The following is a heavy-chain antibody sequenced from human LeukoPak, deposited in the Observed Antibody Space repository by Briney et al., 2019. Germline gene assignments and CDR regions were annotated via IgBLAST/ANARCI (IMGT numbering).Heavy chain of an antibody. CDR3: AKPSGSGVDY. CDR2: IRSDGYHT. V-gene: IGHV3-30*02. Sequence: GGSLRLSCAASGFTFSSYSMNWVRQAPGKGLEWVAFIRSDGYHTYYADSVKGRFTITRDNSKNTLYLQMNSLRFEDMAVYYCAKPSGSGVDYWGRGTRVTVSS. CDR1: GFTFSSYS. D-gene: IGHD1-26*01. J-gene: IGHJ4*02.